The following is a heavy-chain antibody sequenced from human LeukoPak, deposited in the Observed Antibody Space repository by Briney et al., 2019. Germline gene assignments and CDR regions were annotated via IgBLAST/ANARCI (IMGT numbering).Heavy chain of an antibody. D-gene: IGHD1-26*01. Sequence: SETLSLTCTVSGASVSSASYWTWIRQPPGKGVEWIAHIYNGVNTNYNPSLKSRVTISVDTSKNQFSLRLSSVTAADTAVYYCARSRAFNSGAFDPWGQGSLVTVSS. CDR3: ARSRAFNSGAFDP. CDR2: IYNGVNT. V-gene: IGHV4-61*01. CDR1: GASVSSASY. J-gene: IGHJ5*02.